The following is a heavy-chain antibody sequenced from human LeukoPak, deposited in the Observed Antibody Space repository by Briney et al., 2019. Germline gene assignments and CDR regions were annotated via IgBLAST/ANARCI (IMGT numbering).Heavy chain of an antibody. D-gene: IGHD3-10*01. CDR3: ARSVITMVRGVNSEGYYFDY. CDR1: GYSISSGYY. Sequence: PSETLSPTCTVSGYSISSGYYWGWIRPPPGKGLEGIGSIYHSGSTYYNPSLKSRVTISVDRSKNQFSLKLSSVTAADTAVYYCARSVITMVRGVNSEGYYFDYWGQGTLVTVSS. CDR2: IYHSGST. J-gene: IGHJ4*02. V-gene: IGHV4-38-2*02.